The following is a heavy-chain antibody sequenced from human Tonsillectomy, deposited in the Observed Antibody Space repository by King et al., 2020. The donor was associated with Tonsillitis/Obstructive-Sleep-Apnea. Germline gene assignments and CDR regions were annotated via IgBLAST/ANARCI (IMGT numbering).Heavy chain of an antibody. CDR1: GGSISSSSW. D-gene: IGHD2-21*01. Sequence: VQLQESGPGLVKPSGTLSLTCAVSGGSISSSSWWSWVRQPPGKGLEWIGEIFHSGSTDYNPSLKSRVTISVDQSRNHFSLKLSSVTAADTAVYYCARLGGDCYPQYFDRWGQGTLITVSS. CDR2: IFHSGST. J-gene: IGHJ1*01. CDR3: ARLGGDCYPQYFDR. V-gene: IGHV4-4*02.